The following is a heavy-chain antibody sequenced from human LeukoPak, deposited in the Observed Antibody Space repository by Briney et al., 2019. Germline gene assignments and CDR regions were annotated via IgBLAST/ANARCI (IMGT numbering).Heavy chain of an antibody. V-gene: IGHV1-2*02. Sequence: ASVKASCKASGYTFTGYYMHWVRQAPGQGLEWMGWINPNSGGTNYAQKFQGRVTMTRDTSISTAYMELSRLRSDDTAVYYCARDLSLGAVQRLFGYDYWGQGTLVTVSS. D-gene: IGHD1-1*01. CDR2: INPNSGGT. CDR1: GYTFTGYY. J-gene: IGHJ4*02. CDR3: ARDLSLGAVQRLFGYDY.